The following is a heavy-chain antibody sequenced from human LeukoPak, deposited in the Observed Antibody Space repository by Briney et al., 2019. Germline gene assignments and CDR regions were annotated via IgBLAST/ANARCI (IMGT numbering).Heavy chain of an antibody. CDR3: ATESPSTGTTSPWFDP. V-gene: IGHV1-18*01. CDR1: GYTFSSYG. D-gene: IGHD1-7*01. CDR2: ISAYNGNT. J-gene: IGHJ5*02. Sequence: ASVKVSCKASGYTFSSYGISWVRQAPGQGLEWMGWISAYNGNTNYAQKLQGRVTMTEDTSTDTAYMELSSLRSEDTAVYYCATESPSTGTTSPWFDPWGQGTLVTVSS.